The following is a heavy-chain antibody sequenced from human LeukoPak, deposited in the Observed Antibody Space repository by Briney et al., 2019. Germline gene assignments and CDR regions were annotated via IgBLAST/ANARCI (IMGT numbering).Heavy chain of an antibody. V-gene: IGHV3-11*01. D-gene: IGHD3-22*01. CDR2: ISSSGSTI. J-gene: IGHJ4*02. CDR1: GFTFSDYY. CDR3: ARLLNYDSSYFDY. Sequence: GGYLRLSCAASGFTFSDYYMSWIRQAPGQGLEWGSYISSSGSTIYYADSVKGRFTISRDNAKNSLYLQMNSLRAGDTAVYYCARLLNYDSSYFDYWGQGTLVTVSS.